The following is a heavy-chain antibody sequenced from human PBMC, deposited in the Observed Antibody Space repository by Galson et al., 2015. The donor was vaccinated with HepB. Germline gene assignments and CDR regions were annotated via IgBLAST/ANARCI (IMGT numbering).Heavy chain of an antibody. J-gene: IGHJ4*02. CDR1: GFTFSIYA. CDR3: ATGQQLGL. V-gene: IGHV3-23*01. Sequence: SLRLSCAASGFTFSIYAMSWVRQAPGKGLEWVSKITGNSDSTYYADSVKGRFTISRDNSKNTLYPQMNSLRAEDTALYYCATGQQLGLWGQGTLVTVSS. CDR2: ITGNSDST. D-gene: IGHD6-13*01.